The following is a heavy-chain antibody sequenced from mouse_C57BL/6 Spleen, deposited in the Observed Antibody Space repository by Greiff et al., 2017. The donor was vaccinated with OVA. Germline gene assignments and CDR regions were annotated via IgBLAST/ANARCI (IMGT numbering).Heavy chain of an antibody. J-gene: IGHJ1*03. CDR2: IDPSDSYT. Sequence: VQLQQPGAELVRPGTSVKLSCKASGYTFTSYWMHWVKQRPGQGLEWIGVIDPSDSYTNYNQKFKGKATLTVDTSSSKAYLQLSSLTSEDSAVYYCARGDYGSSYWYFDVWGTGTTVTVSS. CDR1: GYTFTSYW. D-gene: IGHD1-1*01. CDR3: ARGDYGSSYWYFDV. V-gene: IGHV1-59*01.